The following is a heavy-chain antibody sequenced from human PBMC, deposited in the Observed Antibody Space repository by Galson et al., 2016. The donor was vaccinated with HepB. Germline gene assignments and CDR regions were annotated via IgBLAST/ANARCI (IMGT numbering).Heavy chain of an antibody. D-gene: IGHD6-19*01. J-gene: IGHJ4*02. CDR2: ISGSGATT. CDR1: GFTFRICA. Sequence: SLRLSCAASGFTFRICAMSWVRQAPGKGLEWVAAISGSGATTYHADSMKGRFTISRDNSKDTLYLQMDSLTADDTAVYFCARDPTSGWNGRGDHWGQGTLVTVSS. CDR3: ARDPTSGWNGRGDH. V-gene: IGHV3-23*01.